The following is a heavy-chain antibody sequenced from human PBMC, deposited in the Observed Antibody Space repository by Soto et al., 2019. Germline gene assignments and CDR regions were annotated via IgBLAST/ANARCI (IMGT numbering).Heavy chain of an antibody. CDR1: GGTIGDYS. Sequence: PSKTLSLTCSVSGGTIGDYSWNWIRQPPGKGLEWIGYIFYSGTTYYNPSLKSRVTISIDVSKNQFSLSLRSLTAADTAVYYCARSREFDYWSQGTLVTVSS. CDR2: IFYSGTT. CDR3: ARSREFDY. J-gene: IGHJ4*02. V-gene: IGHV4-59*12.